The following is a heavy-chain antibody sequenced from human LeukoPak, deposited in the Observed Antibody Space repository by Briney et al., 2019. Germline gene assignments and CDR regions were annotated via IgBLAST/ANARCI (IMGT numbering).Heavy chain of an antibody. Sequence: RASVKVSCKASGYTFTGYYMHWVRQAPGQGLEWMGWINPNSGGTNYAQKFQGRVTMTRDTSISTAYMELSRLRSDDTAVYYCARDFAYSSGYSPNYWGQGTLVTVSS. J-gene: IGHJ4*02. D-gene: IGHD3-22*01. V-gene: IGHV1-2*02. CDR1: GYTFTGYY. CDR2: INPNSGGT. CDR3: ARDFAYSSGYSPNY.